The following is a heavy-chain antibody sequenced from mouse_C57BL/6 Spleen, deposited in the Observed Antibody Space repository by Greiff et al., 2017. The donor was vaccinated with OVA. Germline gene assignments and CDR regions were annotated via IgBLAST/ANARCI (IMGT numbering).Heavy chain of an antibody. V-gene: IGHV1-22*01. CDR1: GYTFTDYN. J-gene: IGHJ2*01. CDR2: INPNNGGA. CDR3: ARAVDYYGSSWFDY. Sequence: VQLQQSGPELVKPGASVKMSCKASGYTFTDYNMHWVKQSHGKSLEWIGYINPNNGGASYNQKFKGKATLTVNQSSSTAYMALRSLTSEESAVYYGARAVDYYGSSWFDYWGQGTTLTVSS. D-gene: IGHD1-1*01.